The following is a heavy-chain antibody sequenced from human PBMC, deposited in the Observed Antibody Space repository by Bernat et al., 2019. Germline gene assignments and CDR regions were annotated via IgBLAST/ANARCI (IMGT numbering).Heavy chain of an antibody. CDR2: INHSGSN. V-gene: IGHV4-34*01. CDR1: GGSFSGYY. Sequence: QVQLQQWGAGLLKPSETLSLTCAVYGGSFSGYYWSWIRQPPGKGLEWIGEINHSGSNNYNPSLKSRVTISVDTCKNQFSLKLSSVTAADTAVYYCARGLSHYGPDYWGQGTLVTVSS. J-gene: IGHJ4*02. CDR3: ARGLSHYGPDY. D-gene: IGHD3-10*01.